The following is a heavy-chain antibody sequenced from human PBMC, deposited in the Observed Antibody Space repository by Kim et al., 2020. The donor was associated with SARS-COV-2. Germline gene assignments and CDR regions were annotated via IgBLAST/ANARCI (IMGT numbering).Heavy chain of an antibody. CDR2: INHSGST. CDR3: AINVLLWFGESPIDY. CDR1: GGPFSGYY. Sequence: SETLSLTCAVYGGPFSGYYWSWIRQPPGKGLEWIGEINHSGSTNYNPSLKSRVTISVDTSKNQFSLKLSSVTAADTAVYYCAINVLLWFGESPIDYWGQGTLVTVSS. J-gene: IGHJ4*02. D-gene: IGHD3-10*01. V-gene: IGHV4-34*01.